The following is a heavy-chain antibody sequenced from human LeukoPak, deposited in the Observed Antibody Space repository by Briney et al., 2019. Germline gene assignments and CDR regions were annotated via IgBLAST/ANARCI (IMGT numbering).Heavy chain of an antibody. V-gene: IGHV4-34*01. CDR1: GGSFSRYY. Sequence: SETLSLTCVAYGGSFSRYYWSWIRQPPGMGLEWIGEINQSGSTNYNPSLKSRVTISIDTSKNHLSLKLSSVTAADTAVYYCARGRRGWLYGMDVWGQGTAVTVSS. D-gene: IGHD5-24*01. CDR2: INQSGST. J-gene: IGHJ6*02. CDR3: ARGRRGWLYGMDV.